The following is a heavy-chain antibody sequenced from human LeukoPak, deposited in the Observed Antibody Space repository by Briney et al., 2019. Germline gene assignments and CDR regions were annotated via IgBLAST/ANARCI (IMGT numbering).Heavy chain of an antibody. CDR3: ARAPLGYFYFDH. D-gene: IGHD5-18*01. J-gene: IGHJ4*02. Sequence: KPSETLSLTCIVSGYSITSDSYWGWIRQSPGKGLEWIATIFHSGGSYYNPSLKGRVTISMDTSKNQFSLNLTSVTAADTAVYYCARAPLGYFYFDHWGQGSQVTVSS. CDR2: IFHSGGS. V-gene: IGHV4-38-2*02. CDR1: GYSITSDSY.